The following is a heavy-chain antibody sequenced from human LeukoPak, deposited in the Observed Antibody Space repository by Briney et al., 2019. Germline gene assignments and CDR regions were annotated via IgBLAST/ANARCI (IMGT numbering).Heavy chain of an antibody. CDR3: ARARGYSYGCDY. CDR2: IYRSGST. Sequence: PGGSLRLSWESWGFNVSRNYKSWVRQAPGKGLEWVSVIYRSGSTYYADSVRGGFTTTRDNPKNTLYLQMNSLRVEDTAVYYCARARGYSYGCDYWGQGTLVTVSS. CDR1: GFNVSRNY. J-gene: IGHJ4*02. D-gene: IGHD5-18*01. V-gene: IGHV3-53*01.